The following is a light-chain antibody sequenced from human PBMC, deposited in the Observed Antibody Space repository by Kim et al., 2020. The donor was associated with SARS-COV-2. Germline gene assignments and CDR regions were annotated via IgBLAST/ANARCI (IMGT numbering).Light chain of an antibody. CDR1: QSISSW. Sequence: DIQMTQSPSTLSASVGDRVTITCRASQSISSWLAWYQQKPGKAPKLLIYKAFSLQIGVPSRFSGSASGTDFTLTINSLQPDDFATYYCQQYNTYPYTFGQGTKLEI. CDR3: QQYNTYPYT. V-gene: IGKV1-5*03. CDR2: KAF. J-gene: IGKJ2*01.